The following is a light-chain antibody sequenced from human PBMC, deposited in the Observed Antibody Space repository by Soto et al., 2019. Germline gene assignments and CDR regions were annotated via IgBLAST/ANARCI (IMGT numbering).Light chain of an antibody. CDR3: QQLNKYPST. J-gene: IGKJ4*01. CDR1: QGISSD. CDR2: GAS. Sequence: IQLTQSPSSLSASVGDRVTITCRASQGISSDLGWYQQKPGKAPKLLIYGASTLQSGVPSRFSGSGSGTDFTLTISSLQPEDFATYYCQQLNKYPSTFGGGTKVEIK. V-gene: IGKV1-9*01.